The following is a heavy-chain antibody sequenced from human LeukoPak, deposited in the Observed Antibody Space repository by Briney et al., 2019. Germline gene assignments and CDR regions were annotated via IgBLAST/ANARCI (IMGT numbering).Heavy chain of an antibody. CDR1: GFTFSSYS. Sequence: GGSLRLSCVASGFTFSSYSMNWVRQAPGKGLEWVSSISSSSSYIYYADSVKGRFTISRDNAKNSLYLQMNSLRAEDTAVYYCARADIVATPTDDYWGQGTLVTVSS. CDR3: ARADIVATPTDDY. V-gene: IGHV3-21*01. J-gene: IGHJ4*02. CDR2: ISSSSSYI. D-gene: IGHD5-12*01.